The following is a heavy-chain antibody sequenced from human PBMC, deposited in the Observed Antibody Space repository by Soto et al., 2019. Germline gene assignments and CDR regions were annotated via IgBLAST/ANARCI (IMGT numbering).Heavy chain of an antibody. D-gene: IGHD1-1*01. Sequence: HGESLKISCEGSGYNFPYFWITWVRQMPGKGLEWMGTIDPSDSYTDYSPSFQGHVSLSADKSSSTAYLQWSSLKASDTAMYYCARHQKLAERLSGLDYWGQGTPVTVSS. CDR3: ARHQKLAERLSGLDY. CDR2: IDPSDSYT. CDR1: GYNFPYFW. J-gene: IGHJ4*02. V-gene: IGHV5-10-1*01.